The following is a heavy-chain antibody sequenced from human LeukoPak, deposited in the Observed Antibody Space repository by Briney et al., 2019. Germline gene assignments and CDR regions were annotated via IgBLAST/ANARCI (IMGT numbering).Heavy chain of an antibody. Sequence: PSETLSLTCTVSGGSISSGDYYWSWIRQPPGKGLEWIGYIYYSGSTYYNPSLKSRVTISVDTSKNQLSLKLSSVTAADTAVYYCARVGRWETRLGDWFDPWGQGTLVTVSS. D-gene: IGHD1-26*01. CDR1: GGSISSGDYY. CDR2: IYYSGST. V-gene: IGHV4-30-4*08. CDR3: ARVGRWETRLGDWFDP. J-gene: IGHJ5*02.